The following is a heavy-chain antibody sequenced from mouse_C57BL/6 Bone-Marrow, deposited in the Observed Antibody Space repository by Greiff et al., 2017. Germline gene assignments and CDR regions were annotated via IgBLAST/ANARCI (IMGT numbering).Heavy chain of an antibody. J-gene: IGHJ2*01. CDR1: GYTFTSYC. V-gene: IGHV1-81*01. D-gene: IGHD2-2*01. Sequence: QVQLKESGAELARPGASVKLSCKASGYTFTSYCISWVKQRPGQGLEWIGEIYTKSGNTYYNEKFKGKATLTADKSSSTAYMELRSLTSEDSAVYFCARERTMVTTGCHYFDYWGQGTTLTVSS. CDR3: ARERTMVTTGCHYFDY. CDR2: IYTKSGNT.